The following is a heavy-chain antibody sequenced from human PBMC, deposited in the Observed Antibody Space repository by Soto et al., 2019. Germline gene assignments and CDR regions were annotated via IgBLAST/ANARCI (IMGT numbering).Heavy chain of an antibody. CDR3: ARHGTQYYYGSGSDYYFDY. Sequence: PSETLSLTCTVSGGSISSSSYYWGWIRQPPGKGLEWIGSIYYSGSTYYNPSLKSRVTISVDTSKNQFSLKLSSVTAADTAVYYCARHGTQYYYGSGSDYYFDYWGQGTLVTVSS. V-gene: IGHV4-39*01. D-gene: IGHD3-10*01. CDR2: IYYSGST. CDR1: GGSISSSSYY. J-gene: IGHJ4*02.